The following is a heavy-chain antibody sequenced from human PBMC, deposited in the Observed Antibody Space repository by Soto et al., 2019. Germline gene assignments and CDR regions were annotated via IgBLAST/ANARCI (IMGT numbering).Heavy chain of an antibody. Sequence: QVQLQQWGAGLLKPSETLSLTCAVYGGSFSGYYWSWIRQPPGKGLEWIGEINHSGSTNYNPSLKSRVTISVDTSKNQFSLKLSSVTAADTAVYYCARVTITMVRGVTQYYYYYYMDVWGKGTTVTVSS. CDR2: INHSGST. V-gene: IGHV4-34*01. CDR1: GGSFSGYY. J-gene: IGHJ6*03. CDR3: ARVTITMVRGVTQYYYYYYMDV. D-gene: IGHD3-10*01.